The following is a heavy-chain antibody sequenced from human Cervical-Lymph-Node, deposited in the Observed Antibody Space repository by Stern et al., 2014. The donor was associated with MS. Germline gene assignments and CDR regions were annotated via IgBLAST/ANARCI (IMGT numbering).Heavy chain of an antibody. D-gene: IGHD3-22*01. V-gene: IGHV1-69*01. CDR1: GGTFSFYA. J-gene: IGHJ4*02. CDR3: ARDRRHFDTSGGYYFDS. Sequence: QMQLVQSGAEVKKPGSSVKVSCTASGGTFSFYAINWVRQAPGQGPEWMGGIIPIVGTANYAQNFQGRVTITADESTNTAYMELSSLRSEDTAVYYCARDRRHFDTSGGYYFDSWGQGTLVTVSS. CDR2: IIPIVGTA.